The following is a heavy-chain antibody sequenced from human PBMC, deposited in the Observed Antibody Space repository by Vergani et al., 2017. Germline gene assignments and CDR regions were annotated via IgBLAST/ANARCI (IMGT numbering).Heavy chain of an antibody. CDR2: IFPSGNS. J-gene: IGHJ6*03. CDR3: ARASLRALVGYYYYMDV. Sequence: QVQLQESGPGLVKPSGTLSLTCAVSGGSITNGGFSWNWIRQPPGKGPEWIGYIFPSGNSDYNPSLKNRVSISLDKSKNQFSLWVNSVTAADTAVYFCARASLRALVGYYYYMDVWGKGKTVVVSS. V-gene: IGHV4-30-2*01. CDR1: GGSITNGGFS. D-gene: IGHD3-16*02.